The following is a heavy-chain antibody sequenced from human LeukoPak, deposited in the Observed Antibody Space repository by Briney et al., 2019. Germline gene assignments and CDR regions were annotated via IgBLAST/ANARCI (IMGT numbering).Heavy chain of an antibody. CDR2: IYTSGST. CDR3: ARLKVGATHDNWFDP. D-gene: IGHD1-26*01. J-gene: IGHJ5*02. V-gene: IGHV4-59*10. Sequence: SETLSLTCAVSGGSISGYYWSWIRQPPGKGLEWIGRIYTSGSTNYNPSLKSRVTMSVDTSKNQFSLKLSSVTAADTAVYYCARLKVGATHDNWFDPWGQGTLVTVSS. CDR1: GGSISGYY.